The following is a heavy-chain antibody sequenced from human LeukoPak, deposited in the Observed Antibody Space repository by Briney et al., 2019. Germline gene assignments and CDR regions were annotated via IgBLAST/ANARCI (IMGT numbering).Heavy chain of an antibody. CDR3: VRLSLGVDYYYYYMDV. J-gene: IGHJ6*03. D-gene: IGHD3-3*01. V-gene: IGHV1-18*01. CDR2: ISAYNGNT. CDR1: GYTFTSYG. Sequence: ASVKVSCKASGYTFTSYGISWVRQAPGQGLEWMGWISAYNGNTNYAQKLQGRVTMTTDTSTSTAYMELRSLRSDDTAVYYCVRLSLGVDYYYYYMDVWGKGTTVTVSS.